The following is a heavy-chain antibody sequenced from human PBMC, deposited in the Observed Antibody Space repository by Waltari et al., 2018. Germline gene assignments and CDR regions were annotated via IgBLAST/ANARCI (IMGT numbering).Heavy chain of an antibody. Sequence: QVQLVQSGAEVKKPGASVKVSCRVSGYTLTEVSMRWVRQAPGKGLEWMGGFDPEDGKTIYAQTFQGRVTMTEDTSTDTAYMELSSLRSEDTAVYYCATGGTVGANRGYWYFDLWGRGTLVTVSS. V-gene: IGHV1-24*01. CDR3: ATGGTVGANRGYWYFDL. D-gene: IGHD1-26*01. CDR2: FDPEDGKT. J-gene: IGHJ2*01. CDR1: GYTLTEVS.